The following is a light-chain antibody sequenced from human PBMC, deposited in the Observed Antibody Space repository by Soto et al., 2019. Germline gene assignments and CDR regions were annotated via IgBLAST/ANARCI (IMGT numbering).Light chain of an antibody. J-gene: IGKJ1*01. Sequence: ESVLTQSPGTLSLSPGERATLSCRASQSVTSSYLAWYQPKPGQSPRLLIYGASSRATGIPDRFSGSGSGTDFPLTISRLEPEDFAVYYCQQYGSSPRAFGQGTKVEIK. V-gene: IGKV3-20*01. CDR2: GAS. CDR1: QSVTSSY. CDR3: QQYGSSPRA.